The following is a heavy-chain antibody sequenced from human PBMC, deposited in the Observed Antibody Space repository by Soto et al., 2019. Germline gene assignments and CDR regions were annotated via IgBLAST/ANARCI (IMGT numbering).Heavy chain of an antibody. CDR1: GGTFRNYP. Sequence: QVQLVQSGPEVKTPGSSVKVSCKASGGTFRNYPINWVRQAPGQGLEWMGSIFPLTDIPDYAQNFQARLTISADKSTSTDYMELSSLTSDDTAMYFCARGPLVVLNYFESWGQGTLVTVSS. J-gene: IGHJ4*02. V-gene: IGHV1-69*02. CDR3: ARGPLVVLNYFES. CDR2: IFPLTDIP.